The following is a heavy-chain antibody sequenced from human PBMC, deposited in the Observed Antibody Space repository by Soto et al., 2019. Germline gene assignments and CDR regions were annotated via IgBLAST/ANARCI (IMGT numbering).Heavy chain of an antibody. J-gene: IGHJ4*02. CDR1: GFRFSTYA. CDR2: ISSSGGTT. D-gene: IGHD3-3*01. V-gene: IGHV3-23*01. Sequence: GGSLRLSCAASGFRFSTYAMSWVRQAPGKGLEWVSSISSSGGTTNYADSVKGRFTISRDNSKNTLYLQMNSLRAEDTALYYCANPRDGMVDYFDYWGQGTPVTVSS. CDR3: ANPRDGMVDYFDY.